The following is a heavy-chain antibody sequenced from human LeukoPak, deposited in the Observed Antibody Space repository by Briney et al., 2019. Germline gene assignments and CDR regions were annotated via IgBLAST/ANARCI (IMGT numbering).Heavy chain of an antibody. CDR2: INPNSGST. CDR1: GYTFTGYY. Sequence: AASVTVSCKASGYTFTGYYLHWVRQAPGQGLECMGWINPNSGSTNYAQKFQGRVTMTRDTSISTAYMEMSRLRSDDTAVYYCVRGIHFYDSSSLNYWGQGTLVTVSS. J-gene: IGHJ4*02. D-gene: IGHD3-22*01. CDR3: VRGIHFYDSSSLNY. V-gene: IGHV1-2*02.